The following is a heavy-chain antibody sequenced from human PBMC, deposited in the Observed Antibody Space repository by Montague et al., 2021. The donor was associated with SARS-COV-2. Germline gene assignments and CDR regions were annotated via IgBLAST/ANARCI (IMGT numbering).Heavy chain of an antibody. Sequence: SETLSLTCTVSGGSISGSSYCWGWIRQPPGKGLEWIGSIYYSGSTYYNPSPKSRVTISVDTSKNQFSLKLSSVTAADTAVYYCARGLDPWGQGTLVTVSS. J-gene: IGHJ5*02. CDR3: ARGLDP. CDR2: IYYSGST. CDR1: GGSISGSSYC. V-gene: IGHV4-39*01.